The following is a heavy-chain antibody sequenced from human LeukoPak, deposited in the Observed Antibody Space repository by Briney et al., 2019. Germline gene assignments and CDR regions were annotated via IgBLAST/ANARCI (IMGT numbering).Heavy chain of an antibody. D-gene: IGHD6-13*01. J-gene: IGHJ4*02. V-gene: IGHV3-21*01. CDR3: ASALRTSSLIAAHNY. Sequence: GGSLRLSCAASGFMFSNYNINWVRQAPGKGLEWVSSITSSSSYKYYADSVKGRFTISRDNAKKSLFLQMNSLRAEDTAVYYCASALRTSSLIAAHNYWGQGTLVTVSS. CDR2: ITSSSSYK. CDR1: GFMFSNYN.